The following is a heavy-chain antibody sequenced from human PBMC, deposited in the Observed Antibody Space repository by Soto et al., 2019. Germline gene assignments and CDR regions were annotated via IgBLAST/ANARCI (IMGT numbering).Heavy chain of an antibody. CDR3: AKATYYDFWSGSGPFDY. D-gene: IGHD3-3*01. Sequence: EVHLLESGGGLIQPGGSLRLSCAASGFTFSGYAMCWVRQAPGRGLEWVSAISGSGGSTFYADSVKGRFTISRDNSKDTMYLQMHSLRAEDTAVYYCAKATYYDFWSGSGPFDYWGLGALVSVSS. CDR1: GFTFSGYA. V-gene: IGHV3-23*01. CDR2: ISGSGGST. J-gene: IGHJ4*02.